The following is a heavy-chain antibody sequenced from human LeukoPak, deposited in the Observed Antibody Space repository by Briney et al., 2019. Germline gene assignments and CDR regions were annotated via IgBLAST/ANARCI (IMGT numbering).Heavy chain of an antibody. CDR1: GYSFTSYW. V-gene: IGHV5-51*01. CDR2: IHPGDSDT. D-gene: IGHD4-17*01. CDR3: ARHPKIMTTVTPIYGMDV. Sequence: GESLKISCKGSGYSFTSYWIAWVRQQPGKGLEWMGIIHPGDSDTRDSPSFQGQVTMSADKSNSTAYLQWSSLKASDTAMYYCARHPKIMTTVTPIYGMDVWGQGTTVTVSS. J-gene: IGHJ6*02.